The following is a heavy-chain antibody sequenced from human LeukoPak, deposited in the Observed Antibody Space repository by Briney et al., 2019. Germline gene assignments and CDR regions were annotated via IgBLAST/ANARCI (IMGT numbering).Heavy chain of an antibody. J-gene: IGHJ1*01. Sequence: GGSLRLSCAASGFPFSSYGMHWVRQAPGKGLEWVAFIRYDGSNKYYADSVKGRFTISRDNSKNTLYLQMNSLRAEDTAVYYCAKAYCSSTRCSSDLYFQRWGQGTLVTFSS. D-gene: IGHD2-2*01. CDR2: IRYDGSNK. CDR3: AKAYCSSTRCSSDLYFQR. V-gene: IGHV3-30*02. CDR1: GFPFSSYG.